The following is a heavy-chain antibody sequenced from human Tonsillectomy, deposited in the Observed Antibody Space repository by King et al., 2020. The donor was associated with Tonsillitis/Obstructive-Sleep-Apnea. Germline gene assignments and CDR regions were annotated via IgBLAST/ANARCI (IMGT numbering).Heavy chain of an antibody. CDR3: ARGPADTIFGVVTYYMDV. CDR2: ISYDGTNQ. J-gene: IGHJ6*03. CDR1: GFTFSSYT. D-gene: IGHD3-3*01. Sequence: QLVQSGGGVVQPGRSLRLSCAASGFTFSSYTMHWVRQAPGKGLEWVAIISYDGTNQYYADSVKGRFTISRDNSKNTLYLQMNSLRAEDTAVYYCARGPADTIFGVVTYYMDVWGKGTTVTVSS. V-gene: IGHV3-30*04.